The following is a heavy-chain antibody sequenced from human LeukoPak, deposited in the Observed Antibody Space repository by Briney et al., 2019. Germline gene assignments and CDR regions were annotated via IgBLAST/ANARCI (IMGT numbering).Heavy chain of an antibody. Sequence: GGSLTLSCLASEFTFSNYGMHWVRQAQGKRLQSVTLVRSDGNDTYYHDSVKGRFTISRDNSKNPLYLQMTSLRVEDTAIYYCATAGLDYWGQGSLVTVSS. CDR3: ATAGLDY. J-gene: IGHJ4*02. CDR1: EFTFSNYG. D-gene: IGHD2-21*02. V-gene: IGHV3-30*02. CDR2: VRSDGNDT.